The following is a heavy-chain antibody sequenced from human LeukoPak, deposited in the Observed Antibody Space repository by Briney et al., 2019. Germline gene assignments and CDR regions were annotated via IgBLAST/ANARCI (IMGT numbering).Heavy chain of an antibody. CDR1: RFTFSSYA. CDR2: ISGSGGST. CDR3: AKDLYGYVSNWFDP. Sequence: GGSLRLSCAASRFTFSSYAMSWVRQAPGKGLEWVSAISGSGGSTYYADSVKGRFTISRDNSKNTLYLQMNSLRAEDTAVYYCAKDLYGYVSNWFDPWGQGTLVTVSS. J-gene: IGHJ5*02. D-gene: IGHD5-12*01. V-gene: IGHV3-23*01.